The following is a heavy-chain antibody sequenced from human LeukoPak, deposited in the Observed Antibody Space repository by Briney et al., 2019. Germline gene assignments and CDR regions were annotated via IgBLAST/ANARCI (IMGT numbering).Heavy chain of an antibody. J-gene: IGHJ4*02. CDR1: GFTFSNFW. D-gene: IGHD4-17*01. CDR2: IYGDGSFT. CDR3: ARDTVTHFDY. V-gene: IGHV3-74*01. Sequence: PGGSLRLSCAASGFTFSNFWMHWVRHAPGKGLVWVALIYGDGSFTRYADSVKGRFTISRDNSKNTLYLQMNSLRAEDTAVYYCARDTVTHFDYWGQGTLVTVSP.